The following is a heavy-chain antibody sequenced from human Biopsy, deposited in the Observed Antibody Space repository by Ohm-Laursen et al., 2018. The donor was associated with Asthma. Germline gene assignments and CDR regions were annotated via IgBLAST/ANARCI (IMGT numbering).Heavy chain of an antibody. Sequence: SVTASRNASGHTFTSYDINWARQATGQGLGWMGWMNPNSGNTGYPQNFQGRVTMTRDSSISTAYMELSSLRSEDTAVYYCTRWSLRVRDTPNDYWGQGTLVTVSS. CDR3: TRWSLRVRDTPNDY. V-gene: IGHV1-8*01. CDR1: GHTFTSYD. D-gene: IGHD3-16*01. CDR2: MNPNSGNT. J-gene: IGHJ4*02.